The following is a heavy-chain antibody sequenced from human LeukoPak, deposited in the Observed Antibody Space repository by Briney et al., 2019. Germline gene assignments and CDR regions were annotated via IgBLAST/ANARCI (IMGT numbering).Heavy chain of an antibody. J-gene: IGHJ4*02. V-gene: IGHV3-30-3*01. Sequence: GGSLRLSCAASGFTFSSYAMHWVRQAPGKGLEWVAVISYDGSNKYYADSVKGRFTISRDNSKNTLYLQMNSLRAEDTAVYYCARDCQPGITIFGVVTMGYFDYWGQGTLVTVSS. CDR3: ARDCQPGITIFGVVTMGYFDY. CDR1: GFTFSSYA. D-gene: IGHD3-3*01. CDR2: ISYDGSNK.